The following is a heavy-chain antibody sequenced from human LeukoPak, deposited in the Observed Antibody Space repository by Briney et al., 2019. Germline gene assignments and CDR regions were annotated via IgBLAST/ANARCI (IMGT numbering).Heavy chain of an antibody. CDR2: IKEGAGEI. CDR1: GFTFSRYW. V-gene: IGHV3-7*01. D-gene: IGHD1-26*01. J-gene: IGHJ4*02. CDR3: VREKVVGPTLFDY. Sequence: GGSLRLFCAASGFTFSRYWMSWVRQVPGKGLEWVANIKEGAGEIYYVDSVKGRFTISRDNAKHSLYPQMESPRADDRAVYYCVREKVVGPTLFDYWGQGTLVTVSS.